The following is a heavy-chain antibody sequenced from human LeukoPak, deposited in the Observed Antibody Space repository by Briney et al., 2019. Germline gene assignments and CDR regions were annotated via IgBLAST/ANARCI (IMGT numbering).Heavy chain of an antibody. CDR2: INPSGGST. J-gene: IGHJ4*02. Sequence: ASEKVSCKASGYTFTSYYMHWVRQAPGQGLEWMGIINPSGGSTSYAQKFQGRVTMTRDTSTSTVYMELSSLRSEDTAVYYCARAWVGSSGWYSPYYFDYWGQGTLVTVSS. CDR1: GYTFTSYY. D-gene: IGHD6-19*01. V-gene: IGHV1-46*01. CDR3: ARAWVGSSGWYSPYYFDY.